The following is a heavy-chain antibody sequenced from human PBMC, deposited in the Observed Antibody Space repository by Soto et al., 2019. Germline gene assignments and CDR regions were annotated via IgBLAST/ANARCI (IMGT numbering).Heavy chain of an antibody. D-gene: IGHD6-6*01. V-gene: IGHV3-64*02. Sequence: PGGSLRLSCAASGFTFSSYAMHWVRQAPGKGLEYVSAISSNGGSTYYADSVKGRFTISRDNSKNTLYLQMGSLRAEDMAVYYCARGDSSSPPGTDAFDIWGQGTMVTVSS. CDR1: GFTFSSYA. J-gene: IGHJ3*02. CDR3: ARGDSSSPPGTDAFDI. CDR2: ISSNGGST.